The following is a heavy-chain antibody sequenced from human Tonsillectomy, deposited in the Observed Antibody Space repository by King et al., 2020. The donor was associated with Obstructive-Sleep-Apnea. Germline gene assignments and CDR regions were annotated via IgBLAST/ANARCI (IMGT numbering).Heavy chain of an antibody. J-gene: IGHJ6*02. CDR1: GFTFSSYD. D-gene: IGHD3-10*01. V-gene: IGHV3-13*01. Sequence: VQLVESGGGLVQPGGSLRLSCAASGFTFSSYDMHWVRQATGKGLEWVSAIGTAGDTYYPGSVNGRFTISRENAKNSLYLQMNSLRAGDTAVYYCARGSRGVPRLNNYYYYGMDVWGQGTTVTVSS. CDR3: ARGSRGVPRLNNYYYYGMDV. CDR2: IGTAGDT.